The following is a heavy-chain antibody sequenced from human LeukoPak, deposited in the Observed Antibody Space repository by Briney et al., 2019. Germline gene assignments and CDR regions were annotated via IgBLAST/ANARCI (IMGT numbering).Heavy chain of an antibody. V-gene: IGHV4-38-2*02. CDR1: GYSISTGYY. J-gene: IGHJ4*02. CDR2: FYHGGST. CDR3: ARGGFGGYSYGTDPNFDY. Sequence: SETLSLTCTVSGYSISTGYYWDWIRQPPGKGLEWIGTFYHGGSTYYNPSLKSRVTISVDTSKNQFSLNLTSVTAADTAVYYCARGGFGGYSYGTDPNFDYWGQGTLVTVSS. D-gene: IGHD5-18*01.